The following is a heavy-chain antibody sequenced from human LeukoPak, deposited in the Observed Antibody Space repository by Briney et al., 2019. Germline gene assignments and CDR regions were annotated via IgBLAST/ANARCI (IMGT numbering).Heavy chain of an antibody. Sequence: SETLSLTCGVYGDSFSGYYWSWLRQPSGKGLEWIGEINHSGSTNYNPSLKSRVTISVDTSKNQFPLKLSSVTAADTAVYYCARASGVPSPVYWGQGTLVTVSS. J-gene: IGHJ4*02. CDR2: INHSGST. D-gene: IGHD3-3*01. CDR1: GDSFSGYY. V-gene: IGHV4-34*01. CDR3: ARASGVPSPVY.